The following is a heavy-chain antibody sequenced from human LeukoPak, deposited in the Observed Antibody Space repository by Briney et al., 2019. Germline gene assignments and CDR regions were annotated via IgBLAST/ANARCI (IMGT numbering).Heavy chain of an antibody. D-gene: IGHD2-2*02. J-gene: IGHJ4*02. CDR2: ISYDGSNK. CDR1: GFTFSSYA. V-gene: IGHV3-30*04. CDR3: ARDRAGRYCSSTSCYKSHYFDY. Sequence: PGGSLRLSCAASGFTFSSYAMHWVRQAPGKGLEWVAVISYDGSNKYYADSVKGRFTISRDNSENTLYLQMNSLRAEDTAVYYCARDRAGRYCSSTSCYKSHYFDYWGQGTLVTVSS.